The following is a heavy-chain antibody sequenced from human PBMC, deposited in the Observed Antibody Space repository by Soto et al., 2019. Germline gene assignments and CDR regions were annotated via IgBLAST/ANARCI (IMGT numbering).Heavy chain of an antibody. CDR1: GYTFTSYG. D-gene: IGHD2-21*01. J-gene: IGHJ6*03. CDR2: IYYSGST. V-gene: IGHV4-59*01. CDR3: ARIEGDGYMDV. Sequence: SCKASGYTFTSYGISWVRQPPGKGLEWIGYIYYSGSTNYNPSLKSRVTISVDTSKNQFSLKLSSVTAADTAVYYCARIEGDGYMDVWGKGTTVTVSS.